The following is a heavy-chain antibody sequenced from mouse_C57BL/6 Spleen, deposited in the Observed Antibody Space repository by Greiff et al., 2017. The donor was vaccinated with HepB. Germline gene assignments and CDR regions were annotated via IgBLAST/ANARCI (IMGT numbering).Heavy chain of an antibody. J-gene: IGHJ1*03. CDR1: GYTFTSYW. CDR2: IDPSDSYT. D-gene: IGHD1-1*01. CDR3: ARARNYGSSYPSWYFDV. Sequence: QVQLKQPGAELVKPGASVKLSCKASGYTFTSYWMQWVKQRPGQGLEWIGEIDPSDSYTNYNQKFKGKATLTVDTSSSTAYMQLSSLTSEDSAVYYCARARNYGSSYPSWYFDVWGTGTTVTVSS. V-gene: IGHV1-50*01.